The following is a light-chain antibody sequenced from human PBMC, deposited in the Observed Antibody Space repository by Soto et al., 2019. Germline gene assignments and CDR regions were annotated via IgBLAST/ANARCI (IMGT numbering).Light chain of an antibody. J-gene: IGLJ2*01. CDR1: SSNIGAGYD. CDR2: GNI. CDR3: QSYDSSLTVV. V-gene: IGLV1-40*01. Sequence: QSVLTQPPSVSGAPGQRVTISCTGSSSNIGAGYDVHWYQQVPGTAPKLPIYGNINRPSGVPDRFSGSKSGTSASLAITGLQADDEADYYCQSYDSSLTVVFGGGTKVTVL.